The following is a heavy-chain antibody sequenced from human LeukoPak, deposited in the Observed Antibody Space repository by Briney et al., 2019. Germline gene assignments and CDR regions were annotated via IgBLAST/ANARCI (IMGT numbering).Heavy chain of an antibody. D-gene: IGHD3-16*02. J-gene: IGHJ4*02. V-gene: IGHV3-48*04. Sequence: PGGSLRLSCAASGFTFSSYSINWVRQAPGKGLEWVSFISSGSTTTFYADSVKGRFTISRDNAKNSLHLQLNSLRAEDTAVYYCAREYVWGSSRYLDYWGQGTLVTVSS. CDR1: GFTFSSYS. CDR3: AREYVWGSSRYLDY. CDR2: ISSGSTTT.